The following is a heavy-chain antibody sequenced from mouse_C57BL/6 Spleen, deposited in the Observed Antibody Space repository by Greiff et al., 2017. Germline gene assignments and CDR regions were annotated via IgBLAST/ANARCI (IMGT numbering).Heavy chain of an antibody. CDR3: ARYMSPIYYGNYYFDV. V-gene: IGHV7-3*01. D-gene: IGHD2-1*01. J-gene: IGHJ1*03. CDR2: IRNKANGYTT. Sequence: EVKLMESGGGLVQPGGSLSLSCAASGFTFTDYYMSWVRQPPGKALEWLGFIRNKANGYTTEYSASVKGRFTISRDNSQSILYLQMNALRAEDSATYYCARYMSPIYYGNYYFDVWGTGTTVTVSS. CDR1: GFTFTDYY.